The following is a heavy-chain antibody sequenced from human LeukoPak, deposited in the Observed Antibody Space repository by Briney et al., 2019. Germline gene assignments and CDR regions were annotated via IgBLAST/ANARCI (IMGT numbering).Heavy chain of an antibody. Sequence: GGSLRLSCKGSGYSFTSYWIGWVRQMPGKGLEWMGTIYPGDSDTRYSPSFQGQVNISVDKSISTAYLQWSSLKASDTAMYYCARGVGSSWYTSADYWGQGTLVTVSS. V-gene: IGHV5-51*01. CDR1: GYSFTSYW. CDR2: IYPGDSDT. J-gene: IGHJ4*02. CDR3: ARGVGSSWYTSADY. D-gene: IGHD6-13*01.